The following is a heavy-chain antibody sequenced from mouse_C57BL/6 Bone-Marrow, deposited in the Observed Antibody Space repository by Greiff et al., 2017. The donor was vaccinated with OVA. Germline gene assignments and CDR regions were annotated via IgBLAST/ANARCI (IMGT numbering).Heavy chain of an antibody. CDR1: GYTFTSYW. J-gene: IGHJ4*01. D-gene: IGHD1-2*01. Sequence: VQLQQPGAELVKPGASVKMSCKASGYTFTSYWITWVKQRPGQGLEWIGDIYPGSGSTNYNEKFKSKATLTVDTSSSTAYMQLSSLTSEDSAVYYCAREGLRRLGAMDYWGQGTSVTVSS. V-gene: IGHV1-55*01. CDR2: IYPGSGST. CDR3: AREGLRRLGAMDY.